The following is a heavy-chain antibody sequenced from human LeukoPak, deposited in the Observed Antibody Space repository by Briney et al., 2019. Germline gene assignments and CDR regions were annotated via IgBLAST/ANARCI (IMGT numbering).Heavy chain of an antibody. CDR3: ARVRIMITFGGVIAKSGLDY. J-gene: IGHJ4*02. CDR1: GGSISSTNW. V-gene: IGHV4-4*02. Sequence: SETLSLTCAVSGGSISSTNWWSWVRQPPGKGLEWIGEINHSGSTNYNPSLKSRVTISVDTSKNQFSLKLSSVTAADTAVYYCARVRIMITFGGVIAKSGLDYWGQGTLVTVSS. CDR2: INHSGST. D-gene: IGHD3-16*02.